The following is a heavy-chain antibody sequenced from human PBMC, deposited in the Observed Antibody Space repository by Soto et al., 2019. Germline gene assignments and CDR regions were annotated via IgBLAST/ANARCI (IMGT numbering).Heavy chain of an antibody. CDR1: GGSISSYY. D-gene: IGHD2-15*01. V-gene: IGHV4-59*08. Sequence: SETLSLTCTVSGGSISSYYWSWIRQPPGKGLEWIGYIYYSGSTNYNPSLKSRVTISVDTSKNQFYLKLSSVTAADTAVYYCASTSGYCSGGSCYMPYYYYYGMDVWGQGTTVT. CDR2: IYYSGST. CDR3: ASTSGYCSGGSCYMPYYYYYGMDV. J-gene: IGHJ6*02.